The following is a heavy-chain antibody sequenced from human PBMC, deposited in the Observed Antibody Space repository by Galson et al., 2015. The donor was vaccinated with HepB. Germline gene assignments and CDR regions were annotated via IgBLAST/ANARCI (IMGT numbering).Heavy chain of an antibody. Sequence: SLRLSCAASGFTFSSYWMSWVRQAPGKGLEWVANIKQDGSEKYYVDSVKGRFTISRDNAKNSLYLQMNSLRAEDTAVYYCARVGVSSGFYCDYWGQGTLITVSS. CDR2: IKQDGSEK. J-gene: IGHJ4*02. CDR3: ARVGVSSGFYCDY. D-gene: IGHD6-19*01. V-gene: IGHV3-7*03. CDR1: GFTFSSYW.